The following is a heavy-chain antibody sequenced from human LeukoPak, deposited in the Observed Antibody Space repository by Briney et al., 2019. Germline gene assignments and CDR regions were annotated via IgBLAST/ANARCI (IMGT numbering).Heavy chain of an antibody. V-gene: IGHV4-39*01. Sequence: SETLSLTRTVSGGSMITDTFYWVWIRQPPGKGLEWIANMYSNGGGRQYNRSLTNRVSISVDTSKNQFFLNLNSVTAADTAIYYCTRRTYSTYMDVWGQGTTVTVSS. D-gene: IGHD1-7*01. CDR2: MYSNGGGR. CDR1: GGSMITDTFY. CDR3: TRRTYSTYMDV. J-gene: IGHJ6*03.